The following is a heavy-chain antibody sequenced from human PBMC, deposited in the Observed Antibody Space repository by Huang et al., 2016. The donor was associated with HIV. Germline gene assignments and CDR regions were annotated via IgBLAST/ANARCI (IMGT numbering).Heavy chain of an antibody. CDR3: ARLGPHRSRSYFDY. CDR2: INPSRGVT. V-gene: IGHV1-46*01. D-gene: IGHD7-27*01. J-gene: IGHJ4*02. Sequence: QVQLVQSGAEVKKPGASVKVSCKASGYTFSSSFLHWVRQAPGQGPEWLGIINPSRGVTTYAQNFQGRLTMTRDTSTSTIYMELRSLRSEDTAVYYCARLGPHRSRSYFDYWGQGTLVTVSS. CDR1: GYTFSSSF.